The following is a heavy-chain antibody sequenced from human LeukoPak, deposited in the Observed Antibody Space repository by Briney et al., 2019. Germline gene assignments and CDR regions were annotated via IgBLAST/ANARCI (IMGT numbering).Heavy chain of an antibody. Sequence: GASVKVSCKASGYTFTSYAMHWVRQAPGQRLEWMEWINAGNGNTKYSQKFQGRVTITRDTSASTAYMELSSLRSEDTAVYYCARDIVVVPAAPYGMDVWGKGTTVTVSS. CDR1: GYTFTSYA. J-gene: IGHJ6*04. D-gene: IGHD2-2*01. V-gene: IGHV1-3*01. CDR2: INAGNGNT. CDR3: ARDIVVVPAAPYGMDV.